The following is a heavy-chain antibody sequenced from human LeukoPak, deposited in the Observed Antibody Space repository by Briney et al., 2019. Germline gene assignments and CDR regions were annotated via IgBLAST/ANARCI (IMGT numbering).Heavy chain of an antibody. Sequence: GGSLRLSCAASGFTFSSYGMHWVRQAPGKGLEWVAVISYDGSNKYYADSVKGRFTISRDNSKNALYLRMNSLRAEDTAVYYCAKDLEDLDYYGSGGFDYWGQGTLVTVSS. V-gene: IGHV3-30*18. J-gene: IGHJ4*02. CDR3: AKDLEDLDYYGSGGFDY. D-gene: IGHD3-10*01. CDR2: ISYDGSNK. CDR1: GFTFSSYG.